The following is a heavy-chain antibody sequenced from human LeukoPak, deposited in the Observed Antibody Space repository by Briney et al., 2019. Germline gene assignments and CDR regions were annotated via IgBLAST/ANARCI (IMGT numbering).Heavy chain of an antibody. V-gene: IGHV3-11*01. J-gene: IGHJ6*02. CDR3: AREAVDSRDYYYGMDV. CDR2: ISSSSTI. Sequence: GGSLRLSCAASGFTFSDYYMTWIRQAPGQGLEWVSYISSSSTIYYADSVKGRFTISRDNAKNSLYLQMNSLRAEDTAVYFCAREAVDSRDYYYGMDVWGQGTTVTVSS. D-gene: IGHD3-9*01. CDR1: GFTFSDYY.